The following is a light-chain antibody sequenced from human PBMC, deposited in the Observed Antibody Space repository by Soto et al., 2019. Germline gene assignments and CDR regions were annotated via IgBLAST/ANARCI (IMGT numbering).Light chain of an antibody. CDR3: HQRSNWPLT. Sequence: EVVLTQSPDTLSVSPGGSATLSCRASQSVSSYLAWYQQRPGQALRLLIYDVSKRATGIPARFSGSGSRPDFTLTINSLEPEDFAIYFCHQRSNWPLTFGGGNTLEIK. V-gene: IGKV3-11*01. CDR1: QSVSSY. CDR2: DVS. J-gene: IGKJ4*01.